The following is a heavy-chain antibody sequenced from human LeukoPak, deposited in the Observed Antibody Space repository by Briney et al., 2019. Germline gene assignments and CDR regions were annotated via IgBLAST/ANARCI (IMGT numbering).Heavy chain of an antibody. D-gene: IGHD1-26*01. CDR2: MNPNSGNT. J-gene: IGHJ6*02. CDR3: ARVRIVGATHDYYYGMDV. V-gene: IGHV1-8*01. CDR1: GYTFTSYD. Sequence: ASVKVSCKASGYTFTSYDINWVRQATGQGLEWMGWMNPNSGNTGYAQKFQGRVTMTRNTSISTAYMELSSLRSEDTVVYYCARVRIVGATHDYYYGMDVWGQGTTVTVSS.